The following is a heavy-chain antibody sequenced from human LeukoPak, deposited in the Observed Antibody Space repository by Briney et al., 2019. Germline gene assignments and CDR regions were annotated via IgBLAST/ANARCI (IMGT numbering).Heavy chain of an antibody. CDR1: GYSFTNYG. CDR2: INTKTGNP. CDR3: ARNYPPAMHITPAGGAQQIQH. J-gene: IGHJ1*01. Sequence: ASVKVSCKTSGYSFTNYGMNWVRQAPGQGLEWMGWINTKTGNPTYAQTFTGRFVFSLDTSVSTAYLQISSLKAEDTAIYYCARNYPPAMHITPAGGAQQIQHWGQGTLVTVSS. D-gene: IGHD6-13*01. V-gene: IGHV7-4-1*02.